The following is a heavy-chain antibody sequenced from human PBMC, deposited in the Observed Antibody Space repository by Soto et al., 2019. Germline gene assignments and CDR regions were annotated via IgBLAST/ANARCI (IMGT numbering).Heavy chain of an antibody. Sequence: PGGSLRLSCAASGFTFSSYAMSWVRQAPGKGLEWVSAISGSGGSTYYADSVKGRFTISRDNSKNTLYLQMNSLRAEDTAVYYCAKGSSSSEYYYSYKDVWGKGATVTVS. D-gene: IGHD6-6*01. V-gene: IGHV3-23*01. J-gene: IGHJ6*03. CDR1: GFTFSSYA. CDR3: AKGSSSSEYYYSYKDV. CDR2: ISGSGGST.